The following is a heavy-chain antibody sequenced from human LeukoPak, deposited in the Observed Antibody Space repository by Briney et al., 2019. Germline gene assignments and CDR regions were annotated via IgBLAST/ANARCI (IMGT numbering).Heavy chain of an antibody. J-gene: IGHJ4*02. D-gene: IGHD2-15*01. V-gene: IGHV3-23*01. Sequence: PGGSLRLSCAASGLTFSSYAMSWVRQAPGKGLEWVSVISGSGGTTYYADSVKGRFTISRDNYKNTLYLQMSSLRAEDTAVYYCAKKAGSRTDQYPLDYWGQGTLVTVSS. CDR2: ISGSGGTT. CDR1: GLTFSSYA. CDR3: AKKAGSRTDQYPLDY.